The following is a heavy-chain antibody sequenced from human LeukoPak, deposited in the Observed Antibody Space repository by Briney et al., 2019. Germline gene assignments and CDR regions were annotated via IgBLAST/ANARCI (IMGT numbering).Heavy chain of an antibody. V-gene: IGHV3-7*03. CDR1: GFTFSSYW. CDR2: IKQDGSKK. J-gene: IGHJ4*02. CDR3: ATPLDYYDTSGYHQGGD. Sequence: GSLRLSCAASGFTFSSYWMTWVRQAPGKGLEWVANIKQDGSKKNYVDSVKGRFTISRDNAKNSLYLQMNSLRAEDTAVYYCATPLDYYDTSGYHQGGDWGQGTLVTVSS. D-gene: IGHD3-22*01.